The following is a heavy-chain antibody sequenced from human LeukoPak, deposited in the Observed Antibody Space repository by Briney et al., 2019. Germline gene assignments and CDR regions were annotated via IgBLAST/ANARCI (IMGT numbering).Heavy chain of an antibody. CDR3: ARGGIPGVVPEKYYYYYMDV. D-gene: IGHD2-2*01. Sequence: ASVKVSCKASGYTFTSYDINWVRQATGQRLEWMGGMKPNSGNKGYAQEFQRRVTITRNTSISTAYMELRSLRPEDTAVYYCARGGIPGVVPEKYYYYYMDVWGKGTTVTVSS. CDR1: GYTFTSYD. V-gene: IGHV1-8*03. CDR2: MKPNSGNK. J-gene: IGHJ6*03.